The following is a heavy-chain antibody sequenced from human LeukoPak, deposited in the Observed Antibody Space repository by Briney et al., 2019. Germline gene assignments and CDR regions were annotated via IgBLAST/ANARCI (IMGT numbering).Heavy chain of an antibody. V-gene: IGHV4-59*01. CDR3: ARVGDSCFDY. J-gene: IGHJ4*02. CDR2: IYNSGNT. Sequence: CLWIRQSPGKGLEWIGYIYNSGNTNYNPSLKSRVTISVDTSKNQFSLKVNSVTAADTDVYYCARVGDSCFDYWGQGTLVTVSS. D-gene: IGHD3-10*01.